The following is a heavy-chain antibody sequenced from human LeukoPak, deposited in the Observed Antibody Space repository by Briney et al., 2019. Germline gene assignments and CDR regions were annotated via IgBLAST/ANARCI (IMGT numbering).Heavy chain of an antibody. J-gene: IGHJ6*03. CDR1: GYSISSGYY. Sequence: SETLSLTCAVSGYSISSGYYWGWIRQPPGKGLEWIGSIYHSGSTYYNPSLKCRVTISVDTSKNQFSLKLSSVTAADTAVYYCAGSYYYYMDVWGKGTTVTVSS. CDR3: AGSYYYYMDV. V-gene: IGHV4-38-2*01. CDR2: IYHSGST.